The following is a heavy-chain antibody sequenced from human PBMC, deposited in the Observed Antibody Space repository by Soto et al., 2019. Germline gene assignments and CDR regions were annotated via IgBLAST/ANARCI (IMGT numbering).Heavy chain of an antibody. J-gene: IGHJ4*02. CDR3: ARDRGYYDILTEDYTASIIDY. CDR2: TYYSGST. V-gene: IGHV4-59*01. CDR1: GGSIGNYY. Sequence: SETLSLTCTVSGGSIGNYYWTWIRQPPGKGLEWIGYTYYSGSTSYNPSLKSRVTISVDTSKNQFSLKLRSVTSADTAVYYCARDRGYYDILTEDYTASIIDYWGQGTLVTVYS. D-gene: IGHD3-9*01.